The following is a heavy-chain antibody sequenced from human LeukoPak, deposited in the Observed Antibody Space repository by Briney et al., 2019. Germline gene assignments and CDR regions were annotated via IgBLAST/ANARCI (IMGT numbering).Heavy chain of an antibody. Sequence: TLSLTXAISGDSVSSNSAAWNWIRQSPSRGLEWLGRTYYRSKVYNDYEISVKSRMTINPDTAKNQFSLQLSSVTPEDTAVYYCARALPLTGGWTYFDYWGPGTLVTVSS. D-gene: IGHD7-27*01. CDR3: ARALPLTGGWTYFDY. CDR2: TYYRSKVYN. V-gene: IGHV6-1*01. CDR1: GDSVSSNSAA. J-gene: IGHJ4*02.